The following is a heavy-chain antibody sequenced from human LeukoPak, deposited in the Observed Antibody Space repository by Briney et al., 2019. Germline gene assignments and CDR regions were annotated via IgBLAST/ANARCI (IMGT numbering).Heavy chain of an antibody. D-gene: IGHD5-18*01. Sequence: PSETLSLTCTVSGGSISSSSYYWGWIRQPPGKGLEWIGSIYYSGSTYYNPSLKSRVTISVDTSKNQFSLKLSSVTAADTAVYYCTRNRYSYYVDYWGQGTLVTVSS. V-gene: IGHV4-39*07. J-gene: IGHJ4*02. CDR2: IYYSGST. CDR1: GGSISSSSYY. CDR3: TRNRYSYYVDY.